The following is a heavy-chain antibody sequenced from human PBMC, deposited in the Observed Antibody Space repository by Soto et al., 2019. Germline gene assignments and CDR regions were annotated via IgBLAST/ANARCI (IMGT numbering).Heavy chain of an antibody. J-gene: IGHJ4*02. CDR3: ARGHSSDGYIYWGDFDY. D-gene: IGHD3-16*01. CDR1: GVSISSGGYY. V-gene: IGHV4-31*03. CDR2: IYYSGST. Sequence: QVQLQESGPGLVKPSQTLSLTCTVSGVSISSGGYYWSWIRQHPGKGLEWIGYIYYSGSTYYNPSLKSRVTISIDTSKNQFSLKLSSVTAADTAVYYCARGHSSDGYIYWGDFDYWGQGTLVTVSS.